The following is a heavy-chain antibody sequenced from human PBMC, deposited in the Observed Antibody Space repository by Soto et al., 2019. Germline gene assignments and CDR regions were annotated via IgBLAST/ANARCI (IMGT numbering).Heavy chain of an antibody. D-gene: IGHD5-12*01. Sequence: QVQLVQSGAEVKKPGSSVKVSCKSSGDTFSSYAISWVRQAPGQGLEWMGGIVPIFGTARYAQKFQDRVTITADESTNTAYMELSSLRSQDTAAYYCARERKNRDGYNSRLFDWGQGHLVAVSS. V-gene: IGHV1-69*01. CDR3: ARERKNRDGYNSRLFD. CDR1: GDTFSSYA. CDR2: IVPIFGTA. J-gene: IGHJ4*02.